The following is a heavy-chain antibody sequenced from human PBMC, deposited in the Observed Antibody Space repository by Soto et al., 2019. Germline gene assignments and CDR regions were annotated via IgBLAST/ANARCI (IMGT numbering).Heavy chain of an antibody. CDR1: GGTIGSSS. J-gene: IGHJ3*01. CDR3: SSVEMATIPPIAAFEF. CDR2: IIPIFGTA. V-gene: IGHV1-69*13. Sequence: SVEPSSKARGGTIGSSSLSSARQEHGQGLEWMGGIIPIFGTANYAQKFQGRVTITADESTSTAYMELSSLRSEDTAVYYFSSVEMATIPPIAAFEFWGKGTMDTVSS. D-gene: IGHD5-12*01.